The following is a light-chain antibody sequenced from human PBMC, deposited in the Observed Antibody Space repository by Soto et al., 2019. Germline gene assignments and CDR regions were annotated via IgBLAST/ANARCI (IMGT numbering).Light chain of an antibody. CDR1: QSVSSY. CDR3: QQGNTWPWT. Sequence: EIVMTQSPGTLSLSPGERATLSCRASQSVSSYLAWYQQKPGQAPRLLIYDASNRATGIPARFSGSGSGTDFTLIISSLEPEDFAFYYCQQGNTWPWTFGQGTKVDIK. J-gene: IGKJ1*01. V-gene: IGKV3-11*01. CDR2: DAS.